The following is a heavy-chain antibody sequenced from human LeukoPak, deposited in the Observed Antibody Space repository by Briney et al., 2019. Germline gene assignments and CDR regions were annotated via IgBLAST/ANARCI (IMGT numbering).Heavy chain of an antibody. CDR2: IYYSGST. D-gene: IGHD6-13*01. J-gene: IGHJ3*02. Sequence: PSETLSLTCTVSGGSISSYYWSWIRQPPGKGLEWIGYIYYSGSTNYNPSLKSRVTIPVDTSKNQFSLKLSSVTAADTAIYYCARGIAAAPERAFDIWGQGTMVTVSS. V-gene: IGHV4-59*12. CDR1: GGSISSYY. CDR3: ARGIAAAPERAFDI.